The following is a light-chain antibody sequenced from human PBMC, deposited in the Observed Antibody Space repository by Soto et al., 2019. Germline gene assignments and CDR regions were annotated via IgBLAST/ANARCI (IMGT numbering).Light chain of an antibody. J-gene: IGLJ1*01. CDR2: DVS. Sequence: QSALTQPASVSGSPGRSITISCTGTSGDVGGYNYVSWYQHHPGKAPKLMIYDVSNRPSGVSNRFSGSKSGNTASLSISGLQPEDEADYYCSSYRTSNTRQIVCGTGTKVTVL. V-gene: IGLV2-14*03. CDR3: SSYRTSNTRQIV. CDR1: SGDVGGYNY.